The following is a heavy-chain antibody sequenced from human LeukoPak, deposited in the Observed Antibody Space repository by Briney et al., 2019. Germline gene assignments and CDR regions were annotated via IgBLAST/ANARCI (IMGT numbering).Heavy chain of an antibody. CDR2: IYYSGST. V-gene: IGHV4-59*01. CDR3: ARDRGRGGWNFDY. D-gene: IGHD2-15*01. J-gene: IGHJ4*02. Sequence: SETLSLTCTVSGGSISSYYWSWIRQPPGRGLEWIGYIYYSGSTNYDPSLKSRVTISVDTSKNQFSLKLSSVTAADTAVYYCARDRGRGGWNFDYWGQGTLVTASS. CDR1: GGSISSYY.